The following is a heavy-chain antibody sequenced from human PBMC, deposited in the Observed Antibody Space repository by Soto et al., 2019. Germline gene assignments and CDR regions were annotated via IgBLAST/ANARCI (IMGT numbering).Heavy chain of an antibody. Sequence: ASVNVSCKACRYSFTSYAMHWVRHPPGQRLEWMGWINAGNGNTKYSQKFQGRVTITRSTSASTAYMELSSLRSEDTAVYYCARSTIYYYDSSGYYYCYFDYWGQGTLVTVSS. CDR1: RYSFTSYA. D-gene: IGHD3-22*01. V-gene: IGHV1-3*01. CDR2: INAGNGNT. J-gene: IGHJ4*02. CDR3: ARSTIYYYDSSGYYYCYFDY.